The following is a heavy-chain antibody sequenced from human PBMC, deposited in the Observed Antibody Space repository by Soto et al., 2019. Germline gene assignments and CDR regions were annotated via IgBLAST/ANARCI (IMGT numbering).Heavy chain of an antibody. CDR3: ALYCLVTGRSPSWSDP. J-gene: IGHJ5*02. V-gene: IGHV4-31*03. D-gene: IGHD3-9*01. Sequence: SETLSLTCTVSGGSISNGAYYWGWIRQHPGKGLEWTIYMHYSGTTYHNPSLRSRVTISLDTSKHQFSLKLSSVTAADTALYYCALYCLVTGRSPSWSDPWGQGIFVTVFS. CDR1: GGSISNGAYY. CDR2: MHYSGTT.